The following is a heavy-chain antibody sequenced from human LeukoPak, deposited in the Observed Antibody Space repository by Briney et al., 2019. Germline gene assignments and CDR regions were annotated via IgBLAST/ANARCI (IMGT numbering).Heavy chain of an antibody. CDR3: ARRILGYCSSTSCYTDY. J-gene: IGHJ4*02. CDR1: GYTFTGYY. V-gene: IGHV1-2*02. Sequence: ASVKVPCKASGYTFTGYYMHWVRQAPGQGLEWMGWINPNSGGTNYAQKFQGRVTMTRDTSISTAYMELSRLRSDDTAVYYCARRILGYCSSTSCYTDYWGQETLVTVSS. D-gene: IGHD2-2*02. CDR2: INPNSGGT.